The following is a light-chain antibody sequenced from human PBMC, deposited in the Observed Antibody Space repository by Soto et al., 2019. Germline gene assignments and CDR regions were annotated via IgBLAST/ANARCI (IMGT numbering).Light chain of an antibody. CDR2: GNS. J-gene: IGLJ3*02. Sequence: QSVLTQPPSVSGAPGQRVTISCTGSSSNIGAGYDVHWYQQLPGTAPKLLIYGNSNRPSGVPDRFSGSKSGTSASLAITGLRAEDEADYSCLSYDSSLSALFGGGTKLTVL. CDR3: LSYDSSLSAL. V-gene: IGLV1-40*01. CDR1: SSNIGAGYD.